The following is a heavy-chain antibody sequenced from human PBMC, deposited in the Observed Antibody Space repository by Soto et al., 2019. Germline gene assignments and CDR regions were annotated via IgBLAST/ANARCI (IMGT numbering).Heavy chain of an antibody. J-gene: IGHJ5*02. CDR3: TKSDWFDP. CDR1: GFTFSGYW. V-gene: IGHV3-74*03. Sequence: GGSLRLPCAASGFTFSGYWMHWVRQAPGKGLVWVARIKSDGSTTMYADSVKGRFTISRDNAKNTLYLQMNSLRAEDTAVYYCTKSDWFDPWGQGT. CDR2: IKSDGSTT.